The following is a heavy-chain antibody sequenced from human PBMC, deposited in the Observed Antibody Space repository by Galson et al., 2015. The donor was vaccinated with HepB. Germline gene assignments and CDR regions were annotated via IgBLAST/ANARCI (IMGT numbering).Heavy chain of an antibody. D-gene: IGHD2-2*01. V-gene: IGHV3-21*01. CDR1: GFTFSSYS. CDR3: ARSDCSTTCSSRTGYYNYYMDV. J-gene: IGHJ6*03. Sequence: SLRLSCAASGFTFSSYSMNWVRQAPGKGLEWVSSISSSSSYIYYADSVKGRFTISRDNVKNSLFLQMISLRAEDTAVYYCARSDCSTTCSSRTGYYNYYMDVWGKGTTVTVSS. CDR2: ISSSSSYI.